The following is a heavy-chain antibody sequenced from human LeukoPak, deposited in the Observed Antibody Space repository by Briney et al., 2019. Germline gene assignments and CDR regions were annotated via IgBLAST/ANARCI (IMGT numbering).Heavy chain of an antibody. CDR1: GFTFSNFG. V-gene: IGHV3-21*01. Sequence: GGSLRLSCTASGFTFSNFGVNWVRQAPGKGLEWVSCMDRHTDIYYANSVRGRFTISRDNAKNSVFLQMYRLTVEDTAVYYCVGDPTTNRYQYFEYWGQGALVTVSS. CDR2: MDRHTDI. CDR3: VGDPTTNRYQYFEY. D-gene: IGHD2-8*01. J-gene: IGHJ4*02.